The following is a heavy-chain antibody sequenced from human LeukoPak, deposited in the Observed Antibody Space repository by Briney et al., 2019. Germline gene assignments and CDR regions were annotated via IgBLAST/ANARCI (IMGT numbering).Heavy chain of an antibody. CDR1: GFTFSSYA. D-gene: IGHD2-15*01. Sequence: GGSLRLSCAASGFTFSSYAMHWVRQAPGKGLEWVAVISYDGSNKYYADSVKGRFTISRDNSKDTLYLQMNSLRAEDTAVYYCARELGYCSGGSCLDYWGQGTLVTVSS. CDR2: ISYDGSNK. J-gene: IGHJ4*02. V-gene: IGHV3-30-3*01. CDR3: ARELGYCSGGSCLDY.